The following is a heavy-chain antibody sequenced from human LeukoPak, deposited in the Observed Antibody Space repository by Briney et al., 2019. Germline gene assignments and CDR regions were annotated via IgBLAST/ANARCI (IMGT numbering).Heavy chain of an antibody. Sequence: SETLSLTCTVSGGSISSYYWSWIRQPPGKGLEWIGYIYYSGSTNYNPSLKSRVTISVDTSKNQFSLKLSSVTAADTAVYYCARAQLGPFDYWGQGTLVTVSS. J-gene: IGHJ4*02. CDR1: GGSISSYY. CDR3: ARAQLGPFDY. D-gene: IGHD7-27*01. CDR2: IYYSGST. V-gene: IGHV4-59*08.